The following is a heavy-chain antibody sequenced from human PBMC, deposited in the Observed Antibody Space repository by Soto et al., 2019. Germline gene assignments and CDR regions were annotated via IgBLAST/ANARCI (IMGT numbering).Heavy chain of an antibody. CDR3: ARGRASVASRPGSRWFDP. D-gene: IGHD6-6*01. Sequence: PSETLSLTCAVYGDSVSTYYWSWIRQAPGKGLEWIGEISYSANTNFNPSLKSRVTMSVDTSKKQLSLNLTAGTAADTAVYYCARGRASVASRPGSRWFDPWGQGTLVTVS. V-gene: IGHV4-34*01. CDR1: GDSVSTYY. J-gene: IGHJ5*02. CDR2: ISYSANT.